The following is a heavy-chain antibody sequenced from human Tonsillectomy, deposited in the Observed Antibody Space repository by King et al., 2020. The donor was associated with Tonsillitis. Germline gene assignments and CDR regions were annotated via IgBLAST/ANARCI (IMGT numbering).Heavy chain of an antibody. CDR1: GDSISSHY. V-gene: IGHV4-59*11. CDR2: ISNTGSP. Sequence: QLQESGPGLVKPSETLSLTCTVSGDSISSHYWSWIRQPPGKGLEWIGFISNTGSPYYNPSLQSRFSMSVDTSKNQFILKMTSVTAADTAVYYCARTGYYDLSGYYSAGGEGPRVTVSS. D-gene: IGHD3-22*01. J-gene: IGHJ4*02. CDR3: ARTGYYDLSGYYSA.